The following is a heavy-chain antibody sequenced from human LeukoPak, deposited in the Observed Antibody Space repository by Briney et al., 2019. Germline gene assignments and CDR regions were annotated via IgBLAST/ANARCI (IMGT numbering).Heavy chain of an antibody. D-gene: IGHD5-18*01. Sequence: GGSLRLSCAASGFTFSSYAMSWVRQAPGRGLEWVPAISGSGGSTYYADSVKGRFTISRDNSKNTLYLQMNSLRAEDTAVYYCARGTRTVAYTYGYLPFYGMDVWGQGTTVTVSS. V-gene: IGHV3-23*01. CDR3: ARGTRTVAYTYGYLPFYGMDV. J-gene: IGHJ6*02. CDR1: GFTFSSYA. CDR2: ISGSGGST.